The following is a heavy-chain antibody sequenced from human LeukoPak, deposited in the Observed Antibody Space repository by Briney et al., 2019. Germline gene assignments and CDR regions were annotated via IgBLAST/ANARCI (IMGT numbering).Heavy chain of an antibody. D-gene: IGHD6-6*01. CDR1: GYTFTSYD. V-gene: IGHV1-8*01. CDR2: MNPNSGNT. CDR3: ARGDSSSLGSDY. J-gene: IGHJ4*02. Sequence: ASVKVSCKASGYTFTSYDINWVRQATGQGLEWMGWMNPNSGNTGYAQKFQGRVTMTRNTSISTAYMELSSLRSEDTAVYYCARGDSSSLGSDYWGQGTLVTVSS.